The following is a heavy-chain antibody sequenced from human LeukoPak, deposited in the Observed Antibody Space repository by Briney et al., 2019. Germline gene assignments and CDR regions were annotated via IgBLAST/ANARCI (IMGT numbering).Heavy chain of an antibody. CDR3: ARDRTVYRRIGFDP. D-gene: IGHD1-26*01. V-gene: IGHV4-34*01. CDR1: GGSFSGYY. J-gene: IGHJ5*02. Sequence: SETLSLTCAVYGGSFSGYYWSWIRQPPGKGLEWIGEINHSGSTNYNPSLKSRVTISVDTSKNQFSPKLSSVTAADTAVYYCARDRTVYRRIGFDPWGQGTLVTVSS. CDR2: INHSGST.